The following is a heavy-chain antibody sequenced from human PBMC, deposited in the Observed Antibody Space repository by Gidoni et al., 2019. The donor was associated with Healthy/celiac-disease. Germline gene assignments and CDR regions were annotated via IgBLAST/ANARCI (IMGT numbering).Heavy chain of an antibody. Sequence: QVQLVQSGAEVKKPGASVKVSCKASGYTFTSCGISWVRQAPGQGLEWMGWISAYNGNTNYAQKLQGRVTMTTDTSTSTAYMELRSLRSDDTAVYYCASWYYYGSGSYFKGYYYYYGMDVWGQGTTVTVSS. V-gene: IGHV1-18*01. CDR2: ISAYNGNT. CDR3: ASWYYYGSGSYFKGYYYYYGMDV. J-gene: IGHJ6*02. CDR1: GYTFTSCG. D-gene: IGHD3-10*01.